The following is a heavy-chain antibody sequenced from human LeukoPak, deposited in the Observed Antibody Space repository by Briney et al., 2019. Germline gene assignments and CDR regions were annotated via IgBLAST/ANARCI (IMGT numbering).Heavy chain of an antibody. J-gene: IGHJ4*02. CDR3: ATSIAVAGTEDY. D-gene: IGHD6-19*01. Sequence: GGSLRLSCAASGFTFSSYAMSWVRQAPGKGLEWVSAISGSGGSTYYADSVKGRFTISRDNSKNTLYLQMNSLRAEDTAVYYCATSIAVAGTEDYWGQGTLVTVSS. CDR1: GFTFSSYA. V-gene: IGHV3-23*01. CDR2: ISGSGGST.